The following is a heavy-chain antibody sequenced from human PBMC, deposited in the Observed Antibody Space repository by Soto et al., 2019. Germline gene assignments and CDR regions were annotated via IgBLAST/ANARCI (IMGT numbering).Heavy chain of an antibody. D-gene: IGHD3-16*01. V-gene: IGHV3-23*01. CDR2: ISGSGGST. J-gene: IGHJ4*02. CDR3: AKRQGEPHYYFDY. Sequence: GGSLRLSCAASGFTFSSFAMSWVRQAPGKGLECVSAISGSGGSTYYADSVKGRFTISRDNSKNTLYLQMNSLRAEDTAVYYCAKRQGEPHYYFDYWGQGTLVTVSS. CDR1: GFTFSSFA.